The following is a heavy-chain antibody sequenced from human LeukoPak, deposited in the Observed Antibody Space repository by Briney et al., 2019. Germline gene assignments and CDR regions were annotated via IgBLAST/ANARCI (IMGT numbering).Heavy chain of an antibody. Sequence: ASVKVSCKASGGTFISYAISWVRQAPGQGLEWMGRIIPILGIANYAQMFQGRVTMTEDTSIDTAYMGLSSLRSEDTAAYYCVTGFTTMAVDYFDYWGQGTLVTVSP. V-gene: IGHV1-69*04. CDR1: GGTFISYA. CDR2: IIPILGIA. CDR3: VTGFTTMAVDYFDY. J-gene: IGHJ4*02. D-gene: IGHD5-18*01.